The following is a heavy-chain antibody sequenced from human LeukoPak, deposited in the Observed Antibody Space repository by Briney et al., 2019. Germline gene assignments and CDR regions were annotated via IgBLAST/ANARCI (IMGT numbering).Heavy chain of an antibody. D-gene: IGHD3-9*01. CDR3: ARGVDYDILTGYPIFDY. CDR1: GGSISSTSYY. V-gene: IGHV4-39*07. Sequence: SETLSLTCSVSGGSISSTSYYWGWIRQPPGKGLEWIGSMLYSGSTYYNPSLKSRVTISVDTSKNQFSLKLSSVTAADTAVYYCARGVDYDILTGYPIFDYWGQGTLVTVSS. CDR2: MLYSGST. J-gene: IGHJ4*02.